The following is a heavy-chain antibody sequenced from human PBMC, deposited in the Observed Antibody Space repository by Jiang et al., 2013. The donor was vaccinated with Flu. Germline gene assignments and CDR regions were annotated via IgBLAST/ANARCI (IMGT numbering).Heavy chain of an antibody. V-gene: IGHV4-61*02. J-gene: IGHJ4*02. D-gene: IGHD5-12*01. CDR2: IYTTGST. CDR1: GASITSGTYY. Sequence: SLTCTVSGASITSGTYYWTWIRQPAGRGLEWIGRIYTTGSTDYNPSLESRVTVSLDTSKNQYSLSLSSVTDADTAVYYCARAGGSGYMRNYFDFWGQGTLVTVSS. CDR3: ARAGGSGYMRNYFDF.